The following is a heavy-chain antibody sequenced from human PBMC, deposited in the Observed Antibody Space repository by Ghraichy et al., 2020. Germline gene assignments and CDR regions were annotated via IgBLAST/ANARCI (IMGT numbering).Heavy chain of an antibody. CDR3: ARPLRIRAAAGLDY. J-gene: IGHJ4*02. CDR2: INPNSGGT. Sequence: ASVKVSCKASGYTFTGYYMHWVRQAHGQGLEWMGWINPNSGGTNYAQKFQGRGTMTRDKAISTAYIELSRLRSDDTAVYYCARPLRIRAAAGLDYWGQGTLVTVSS. D-gene: IGHD6-13*01. V-gene: IGHV1-2*02. CDR1: GYTFTGYY.